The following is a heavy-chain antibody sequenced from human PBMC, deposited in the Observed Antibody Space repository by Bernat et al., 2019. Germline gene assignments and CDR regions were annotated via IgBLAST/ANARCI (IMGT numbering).Heavy chain of an antibody. V-gene: IGHV3-21*01. CDR1: GFTFSSYS. J-gene: IGHJ4*02. Sequence: VQLVESGGGVVQPGRSLRLSCAASGFTFSSYSMNWVRQAPGKGLEWVSSISSSSSYIYYADSVKGRFTISRDNAKNSLYLQMNSLRAEDTAVYYCARSSGRGFDYWGQRTLVTVSS. CDR2: ISSSSSYI. D-gene: IGHD3-10*01. CDR3: ARSSGRGFDY.